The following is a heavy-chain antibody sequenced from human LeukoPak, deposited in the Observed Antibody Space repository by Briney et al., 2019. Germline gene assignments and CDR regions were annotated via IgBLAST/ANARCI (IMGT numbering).Heavy chain of an antibody. D-gene: IGHD5-18*01. Sequence: PGGSLRLSCAASGFTFSYAWMSWVRQAPGKGLEWVGRIKSIIDGGTTDFAAPVEGRFTISRDDSKDTVYLQMNSPNTADTAVYYCAIDRYSYGYFGMDVWGQGTTVTVSS. CDR3: AIDRYSYGYFGMDV. V-gene: IGHV3-15*01. J-gene: IGHJ6*02. CDR1: GFTFSYAW. CDR2: IKSIIDGGTT.